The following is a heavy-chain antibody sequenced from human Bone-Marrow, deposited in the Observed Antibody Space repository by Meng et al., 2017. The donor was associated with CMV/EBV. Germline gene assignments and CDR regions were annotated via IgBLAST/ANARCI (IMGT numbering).Heavy chain of an antibody. D-gene: IGHD2-2*02. J-gene: IGHJ6*02. CDR2: IKQDGSEK. V-gene: IGHV3-7*01. CDR1: GFTFSSYW. CDR3: ARDLRHQLLYGYYYGMDV. Sequence: GGSLRLSCAAYGFTFSSYWMSWVRQAPGKGLEWVANIKQDGSEKYYVDSVKGRFTISRDNAKNSLYLQMNSLRAEDTAVYYCARDLRHQLLYGYYYGMDVWGQGTTVTVSS.